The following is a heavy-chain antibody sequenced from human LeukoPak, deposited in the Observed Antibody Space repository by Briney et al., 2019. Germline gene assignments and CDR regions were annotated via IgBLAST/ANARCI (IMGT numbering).Heavy chain of an antibody. CDR2: ISSSSSYI. CDR3: ARDGANYYGSGSYYNVY. D-gene: IGHD3-10*01. J-gene: IGHJ4*02. CDR1: GFTFSSYS. V-gene: IGHV3-21*01. Sequence: GGSLRLSCAASGFTFSSYSMNWVHQAPGKGLEWVSSISSSSSYIYYADSVRGRSTISRDNAKNSLYLQMNSLRAEDTAVYYCARDGANYYGSGSYYNVYWGQGTLVTVSS.